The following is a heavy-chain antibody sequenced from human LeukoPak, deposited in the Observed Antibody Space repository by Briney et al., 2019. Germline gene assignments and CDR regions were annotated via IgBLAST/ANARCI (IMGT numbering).Heavy chain of an antibody. D-gene: IGHD2/OR15-2a*01. V-gene: IGHV4-39*01. CDR2: IYYSGST. CDR1: GGSISSSSYY. Sequence: SETLSLTCIVSGGSISSSSYYWDWIRQPPGKGLEWIGSIYYSGSTYDNPSLKSRVVMSVDTSKNQFSLKLNSVTAADTAVYYCARRRTTLNWFDPWGQGTLVTVSS. CDR3: ARRRTTLNWFDP. J-gene: IGHJ5*02.